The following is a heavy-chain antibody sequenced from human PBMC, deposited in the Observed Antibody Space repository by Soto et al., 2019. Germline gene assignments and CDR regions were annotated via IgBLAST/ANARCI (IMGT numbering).Heavy chain of an antibody. CDR3: AKDRGGSGAFDI. Sequence: EGQLVEFGGGLVKPGGSLRLSCAASGFSFSIYSYNWVRQAPGKGLEWLSYISPAGSSIYYADSVKGRFTISRDSARDSVYLQMNSLRAEYKEVYYWAKDRGGSGAFDIWGQGTMVTVSS. V-gene: IGHV3-48*01. J-gene: IGHJ3*02. CDR2: ISPAGSSI. CDR1: GFSFSIYS. D-gene: IGHD3-10*01.